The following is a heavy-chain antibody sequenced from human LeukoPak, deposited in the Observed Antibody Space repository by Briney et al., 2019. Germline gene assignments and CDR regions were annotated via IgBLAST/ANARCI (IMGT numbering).Heavy chain of an antibody. CDR3: ARDRSDSSGYYYDDAFDI. Sequence: ASVKVSCKASGGTFSSYAISWVRQAPGQGLEWMGGIIPIFGTANYAQRFQGRVPITADESTSTAYMELSSLRSEDTAVYYCARDRSDSSGYYYDDAFDIWGQGTMVTVSS. V-gene: IGHV1-69*13. D-gene: IGHD3-22*01. CDR2: IIPIFGTA. CDR1: GGTFSSYA. J-gene: IGHJ3*02.